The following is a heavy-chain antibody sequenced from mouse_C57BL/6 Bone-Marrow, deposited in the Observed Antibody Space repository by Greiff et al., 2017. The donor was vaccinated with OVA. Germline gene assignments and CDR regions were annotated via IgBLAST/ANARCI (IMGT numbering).Heavy chain of an antibody. CDR3: ARSIVHWYFDV. Sequence: QVQLQQSGAELAKPGASVTLSCKASGYTFTSYWMHWVKQRPGQGLEWIGYINTSSGYTKYNQKFKDKATLTADKSSSTAYMQLSSLTYVDSAVYYCARSIVHWYFDVWGTGTTVTVSS. V-gene: IGHV1-7*01. CDR2: INTSSGYT. CDR1: GYTFTSYW. J-gene: IGHJ1*03. D-gene: IGHD2-12*01.